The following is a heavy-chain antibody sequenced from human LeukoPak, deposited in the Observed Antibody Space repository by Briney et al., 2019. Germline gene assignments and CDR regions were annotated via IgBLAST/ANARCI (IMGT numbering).Heavy chain of an antibody. D-gene: IGHD2-2*01. CDR2: IYYSGST. V-gene: IGHV4-39*07. J-gene: IGHJ4*02. Sequence: SETLSLTCTVSGGSISSSSYYWGWIRQPPGKGLEWIGSIYYSGSTYYNPSLKSRVTISVDTSKNQFSLKPSSVTAADTAVYYCARAWDIVVVPAAPHFDYWGQGTLVTVSS. CDR1: GGSISSSSYY. CDR3: ARAWDIVVVPAAPHFDY.